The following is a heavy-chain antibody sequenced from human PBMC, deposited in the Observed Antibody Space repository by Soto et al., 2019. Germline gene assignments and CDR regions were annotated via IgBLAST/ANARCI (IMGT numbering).Heavy chain of an antibody. CDR2: ISSSSSYT. CDR1: GFTFSDYY. CDR3: ARDRSSGWYGSYYYYGMDV. Sequence: QVQLVESGGGLVKPGGSLRLSCAASGFTFSDYYMSWIRQAPGKGLEWVSYISSSSSYTNYADSVKGRFTISRDNAKNSLYLQMNSLRAEDTAVYYCARDRSSGWYGSYYYYGMDVWGQGTTVTVSS. V-gene: IGHV3-11*06. D-gene: IGHD6-19*01. J-gene: IGHJ6*02.